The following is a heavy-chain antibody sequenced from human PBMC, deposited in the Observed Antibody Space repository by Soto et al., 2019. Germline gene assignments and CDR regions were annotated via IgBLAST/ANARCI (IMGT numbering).Heavy chain of an antibody. CDR3: ARDSLIQLWSTRDASQNDYHFDY. J-gene: IGHJ4*02. CDR1: RFSFSSCP. D-gene: IGHD5-18*01. Sequence: SLRLACAASRFSFSSCPISCARQSSGKRMQWVSYISSSSSTIYYADSAKGRFTISRDNAKNSLYLQMNSLRDEDTAVYYCARDSLIQLWSTRDASQNDYHFDYWGQ. CDR2: ISSSSSTI. V-gene: IGHV3-48*02.